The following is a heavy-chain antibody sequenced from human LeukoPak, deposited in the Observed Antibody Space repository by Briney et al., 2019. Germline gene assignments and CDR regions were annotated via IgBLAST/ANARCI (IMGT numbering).Heavy chain of an antibody. CDR3: ARGEVEMATILDY. CDR2: INSDGTST. Sequence: GGSLRLSCAASGFTLSNAWMHWVRQAPGKGPVWVSRINSDGTSTSYANSVKGRFTISRDDSKNTLHLQMNNLRAEDTAVYYCARGEVEMATILDYWGQGTLVTVSS. CDR1: GFTLSNAW. J-gene: IGHJ4*02. D-gene: IGHD5-24*01. V-gene: IGHV3-74*01.